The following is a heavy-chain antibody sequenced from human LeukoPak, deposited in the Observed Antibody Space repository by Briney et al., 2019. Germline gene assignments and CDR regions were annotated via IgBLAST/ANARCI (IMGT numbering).Heavy chain of an antibody. J-gene: IGHJ4*02. CDR3: ARICSSTDCLIPD. V-gene: IGHV3-74*01. CDR1: GFTFSRHW. CDR2: INSDASDT. D-gene: IGHD2-2*01. Sequence: GGSLRLSCAASGFTFSRHWMHWVRHAPGKGLVWISRINSDASDTNYADFVKGRFTISRDNAKNTVYLQIDSLRDEDTAVYYCARICSSTDCLIPDWGQGTLVTVSS.